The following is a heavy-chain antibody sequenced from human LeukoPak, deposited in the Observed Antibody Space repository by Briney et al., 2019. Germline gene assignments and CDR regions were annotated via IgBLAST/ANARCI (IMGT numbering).Heavy chain of an antibody. D-gene: IGHD6-19*01. Sequence: PGRSLRLSCAASGFTFSSYAMHWVRQAPGKGLEWVAVISYDGSNKYYADSVKGRFTISRDNSKNTLYLQMNSLRAEDTAVYYCARERYSSGWYGVPFLQDAFDIGGQGTMVTVSS. CDR1: GFTFSSYA. CDR2: ISYDGSNK. CDR3: ARERYSSGWYGVPFLQDAFDI. V-gene: IGHV3-30-3*01. J-gene: IGHJ3*02.